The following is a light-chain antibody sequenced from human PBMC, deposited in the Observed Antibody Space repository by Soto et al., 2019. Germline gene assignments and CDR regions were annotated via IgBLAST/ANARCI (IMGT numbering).Light chain of an antibody. CDR2: DAS. CDR3: QQRSNWPLT. J-gene: IGKJ4*01. Sequence: EIVLTQSPATLSLSPGERATLSCRASQRVSSYLAWYQHKPGQAPRLLIYDASNRATGIPARFSGSGSGTDFSLTISSLEPEDFAVYYFQQRSNWPLTFGGGTKVEIK. CDR1: QRVSSY. V-gene: IGKV3-11*01.